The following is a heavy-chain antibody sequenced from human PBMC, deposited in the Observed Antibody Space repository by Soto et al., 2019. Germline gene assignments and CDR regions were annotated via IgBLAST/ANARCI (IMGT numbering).Heavy chain of an antibody. Sequence: EVQLVESGGGLVQPGGSLRLSCAASGFMFSNYWMHWVRQDPEKGLVWVSRINSDGSDTTYADSVKGRFTISRDNTKNTLFLQMNSLRAEDTAVYYCARDLSRTAAGYYYYYAMDVWGQGTTVTVSS. CDR2: INSDGSDT. J-gene: IGHJ6*02. CDR1: GFMFSNYW. V-gene: IGHV3-74*01. CDR3: ARDLSRTAAGYYYYYAMDV. D-gene: IGHD2-2*01.